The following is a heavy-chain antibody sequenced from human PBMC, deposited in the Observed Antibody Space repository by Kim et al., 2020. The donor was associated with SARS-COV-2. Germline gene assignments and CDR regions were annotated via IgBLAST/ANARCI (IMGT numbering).Heavy chain of an antibody. CDR2: INHSGST. Sequence: SETLSLTCAVYGGSFSGYYWSWIRQPPGKGLEWIGEINHSGSTNYNPSLKSRVTISVDTSKNQFSLKLSSVTAADTAVYYCASGPPFSDYVWGSYRLDYWGQGTLVTVSS. CDR3: ASGPPFSDYVWGSYRLDY. V-gene: IGHV4-34*01. D-gene: IGHD3-16*02. CDR1: GGSFSGYY. J-gene: IGHJ4*02.